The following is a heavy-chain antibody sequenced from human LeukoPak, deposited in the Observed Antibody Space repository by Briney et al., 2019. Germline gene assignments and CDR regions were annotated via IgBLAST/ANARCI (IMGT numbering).Heavy chain of an antibody. CDR1: GGSISNYY. V-gene: IGHV4-59*01. Sequence: SETLSLTCTVSGGSISNYYWSWIRQPPGKGLEWIGYIYFSGITYYHPSLKSRVTISVDTSKNQFSLKLTSVTAADTAAYYCVRARVDKVGYTSNWFFPLDYWGQGTLVTVSS. CDR2: IYFSGIT. CDR3: VRARVDKVGYTSNWFFPLDY. D-gene: IGHD6-13*01. J-gene: IGHJ4*02.